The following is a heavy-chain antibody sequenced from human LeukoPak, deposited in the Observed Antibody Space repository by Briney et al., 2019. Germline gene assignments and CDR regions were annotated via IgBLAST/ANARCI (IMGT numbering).Heavy chain of an antibody. V-gene: IGHV1-46*01. D-gene: IGHD4-23*01. CDR3: ARDNSIGGRGWWFDP. CDR1: GYTFTSYG. J-gene: IGHJ5*02. Sequence: ASVKVSCKASGYTFTSYGISWVRQAPGQGLEWMGLINPSGGSTSYAEKFQGRVIMTRDMSTTTDYMELSSLRSEDTAVYYCARDNSIGGRGWWFDPWGQGTLVTVPS. CDR2: INPSGGST.